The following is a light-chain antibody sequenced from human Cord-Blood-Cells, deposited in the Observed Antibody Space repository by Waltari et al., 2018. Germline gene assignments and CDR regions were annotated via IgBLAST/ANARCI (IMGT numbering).Light chain of an antibody. CDR2: WAS. Sequence: IVMTQSPASLAVSLGERATINCKYSQSVLYSSNNKNYLAWYQKKPGQPPKLLIYWASTRESGVPDRFSGSGSGTDFTLTSSSLQAEDVAVYYCQQYYSTPYTFGQGTKLEIK. V-gene: IGKV4-1*01. J-gene: IGKJ2*01. CDR3: QQYYSTPYT. CDR1: QSVLYSSNNKNY.